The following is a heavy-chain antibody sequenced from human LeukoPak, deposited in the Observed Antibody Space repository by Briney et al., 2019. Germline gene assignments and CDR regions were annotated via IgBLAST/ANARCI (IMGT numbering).Heavy chain of an antibody. CDR1: GDSISSYY. V-gene: IGHV4-59*01. CDR3: ARVGGIAAAGTVDY. Sequence: PSETLSLTCTVSGDSISSYYWSCIRQPPGKGLEWIGFIYSSGSTNYNPSLKSRVTMSVDTSKNQFSLKLSSVTAADTAVYYCARVGGIAAAGTVDYWGQGTLVTVSS. CDR2: IYSSGST. D-gene: IGHD6-13*01. J-gene: IGHJ4*02.